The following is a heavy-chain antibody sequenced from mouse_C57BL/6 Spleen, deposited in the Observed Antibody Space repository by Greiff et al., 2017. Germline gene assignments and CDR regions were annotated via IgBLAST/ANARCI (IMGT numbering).Heavy chain of an antibody. Sequence: EVKLVESGGGLVKPGGSLKLSCAASGFTFSDYGMHWVRQAPEQGLEWVAYVSSGSSTIYYADTVKGRFTISRDNAKNTLFLQMTSLRSEDTAMYYCARGKAIDYWGQGTSVTVSS. J-gene: IGHJ4*01. V-gene: IGHV5-17*01. CDR3: ARGKAIDY. CDR1: GFTFSDYG. CDR2: VSSGSSTI.